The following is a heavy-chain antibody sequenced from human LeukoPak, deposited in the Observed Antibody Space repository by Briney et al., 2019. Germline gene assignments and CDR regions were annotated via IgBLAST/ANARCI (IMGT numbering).Heavy chain of an antibody. Sequence: GSLRLSCAASGFTYSTYGMSWVRPAPGKGLEWVSAISGSGDRTHYADSVKGRFTISRDNSKNMLYLQMNSLRVDDTAVYYCARSLRVRGVPDYMDVWGKGTTVTVSS. J-gene: IGHJ6*03. CDR2: ISGSGDRT. D-gene: IGHD3-10*01. CDR1: GFTYSTYG. CDR3: ARSLRVRGVPDYMDV. V-gene: IGHV3-23*01.